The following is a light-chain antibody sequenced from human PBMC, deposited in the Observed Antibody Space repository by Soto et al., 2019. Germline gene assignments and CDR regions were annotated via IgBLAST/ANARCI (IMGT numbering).Light chain of an antibody. CDR1: LPISNY. J-gene: IGKJ5*01. CDR2: AAS. Sequence: DITITQSPSSLSACVEDRVTITCRASLPISNYLAWYQQKPGKPPQLLIYAASTLQSGVPSRFSGSGSGTDFTLTISGLQPEDLATYYCQSYNTARPTFGQGTRLEI. CDR3: QSYNTARPT. V-gene: IGKV1-27*01.